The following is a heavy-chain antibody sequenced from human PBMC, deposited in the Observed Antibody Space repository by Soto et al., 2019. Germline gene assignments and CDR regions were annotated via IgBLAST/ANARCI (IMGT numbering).Heavy chain of an antibody. CDR1: GGSISSGGYY. J-gene: IGHJ6*02. CDR3: ARELVDTAMVTNYGTDV. Sequence: PSETLSLTCTVSGGSISSGGYYWSWIRQHPGKGLEWIGYSYYSGSTYYNPSLKSRVTISVDTSKNQFSLKLSSVTAADTAVYYCARELVDTAMVTNYGTDVWGQGTTVTVSS. D-gene: IGHD5-18*01. CDR2: SYYSGST. V-gene: IGHV4-31*03.